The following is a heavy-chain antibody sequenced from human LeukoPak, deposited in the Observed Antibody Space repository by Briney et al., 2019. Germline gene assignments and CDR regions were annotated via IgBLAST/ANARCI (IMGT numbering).Heavy chain of an antibody. D-gene: IGHD3-22*01. V-gene: IGHV4-34*01. J-gene: IGHJ6*03. CDR2: INHSGST. CDR1: GGSFSGYY. Sequence: PSETLSLTCAVYGGSFSGYYWSWIRQPPGKGLEWIGEINHSGSTNYNPSLKSRVTISVDTSKNQFSLKLSSVTAADTAVYYCARDYYDSSGYPYYYYYMDVWGKGTTVTVSS. CDR3: ARDYYDSSGYPYYYYYMDV.